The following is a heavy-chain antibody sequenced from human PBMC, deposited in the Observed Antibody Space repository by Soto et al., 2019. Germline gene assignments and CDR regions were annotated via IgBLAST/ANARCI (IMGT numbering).Heavy chain of an antibody. CDR3: ASGIVVVPAAIMGGHFDY. J-gene: IGHJ4*02. D-gene: IGHD2-2*02. CDR2: IYYSGST. Sequence: QLQLQESGPGLVKPSETLSLTCTVSGGSISSSSYYWGWIRQPPGKGLEWIGSIYYSGSTYYNPSLKSRVTISVDTSKNQFSLKLSSVTAADTVVYYCASGIVVVPAAIMGGHFDYWGQGTLVTVSS. CDR1: GGSISSSSYY. V-gene: IGHV4-39*01.